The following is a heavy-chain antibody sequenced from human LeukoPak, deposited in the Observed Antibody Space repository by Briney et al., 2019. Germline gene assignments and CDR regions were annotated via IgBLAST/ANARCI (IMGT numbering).Heavy chain of an antibody. CDR1: GYTFTGYY. Sequence: ASVKVSCKASGYTFTGYYMHWVRQAPGQGLEWMGWINPNSGGTNYAQQFQGRVTMTRDTSISTAYMELSRLRSDDTAVYYCARGRSSSSRAFDIWGQGTMVTVSS. CDR2: INPNSGGT. D-gene: IGHD6-6*01. CDR3: ARGRSSSSRAFDI. J-gene: IGHJ3*02. V-gene: IGHV1-2*02.